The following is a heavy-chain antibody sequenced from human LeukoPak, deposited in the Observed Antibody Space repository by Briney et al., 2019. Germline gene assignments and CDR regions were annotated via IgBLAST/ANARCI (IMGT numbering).Heavy chain of an antibody. CDR3: SRSHGAY. D-gene: IGHD4-17*01. Sequence: SETLSLTCSVSGDSVTTSTYFWGWARHPPGKGLEWIGMVSYSGSVSYNPSLESRLTMSVDASKNQFSLKLTSVTAADTAVYYCSRSHGAYWGQGTLVTVSS. J-gene: IGHJ4*02. CDR1: GDSVTTSTYF. CDR2: VSYSGSV. V-gene: IGHV4-39*01.